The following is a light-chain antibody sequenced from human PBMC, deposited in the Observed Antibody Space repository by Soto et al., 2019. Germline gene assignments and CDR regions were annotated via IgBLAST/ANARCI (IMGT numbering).Light chain of an antibody. CDR2: GAS. CDR1: QSISSNF. J-gene: IGKJ5*01. Sequence: DIVLALSTGTLSLSPGEGATLSCRASQSISSNFLAWYQQKRGQAPRLLIHGASNRATGIPDRFSGSGSGTDFTLTITRLEPEDFAVYYCQQRSNWPPITFGQGTRLEIK. V-gene: IGKV3D-20*02. CDR3: QQRSNWPPIT.